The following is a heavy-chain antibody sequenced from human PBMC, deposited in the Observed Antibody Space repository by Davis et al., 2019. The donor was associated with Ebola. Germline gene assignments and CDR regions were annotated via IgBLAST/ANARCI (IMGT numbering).Heavy chain of an antibody. Sequence: GESLKISCKGAGYSFTNYWIGWVRQMPGKGLEWMWIIYPGDYETRYSPSHQGQVTISADKSISTAYLQWSSLKASDTAMYYCARGGSSSDGAFDIWGQGTMVTVSS. CDR2: IYPGDYET. J-gene: IGHJ3*02. CDR3: ARGGSSSDGAFDI. V-gene: IGHV5-51*01. D-gene: IGHD6-13*01. CDR1: GYSFTNYW.